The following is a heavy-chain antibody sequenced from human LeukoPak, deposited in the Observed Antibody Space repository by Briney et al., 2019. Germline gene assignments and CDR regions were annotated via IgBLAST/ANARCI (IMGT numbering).Heavy chain of an antibody. D-gene: IGHD2-2*01. V-gene: IGHV1-8*03. Sequence: GASVKVSCKASGYTFTSYDINWVRQATGQGLEWMGWMNTNSGDTGYAQKFQGRVTITRNASISTAYMELSSLRSEDTAVYYCARNVDCSSTSCYGNAFDIWGQGTMVTVSS. J-gene: IGHJ3*02. CDR1: GYTFTSYD. CDR3: ARNVDCSSTSCYGNAFDI. CDR2: MNTNSGDT.